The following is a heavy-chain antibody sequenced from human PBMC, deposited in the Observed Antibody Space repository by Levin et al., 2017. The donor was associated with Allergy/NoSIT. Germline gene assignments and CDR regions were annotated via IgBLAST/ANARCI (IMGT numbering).Heavy chain of an antibody. D-gene: IGHD2-2*01. CDR3: AREDCNTPSCLMSGEPGWDTHNKNWFDP. CDR2: IYYSGST. CDR1: GGSISRSSYY. J-gene: IGHJ5*02. V-gene: IGHV4-39*07. Sequence: SETLSLTCTVSGGSISRSSYYWGWIRQPPGKGLEWIGNIYYSGSTYYNPSLKSRVTISVDTSKNKFSLKLTSVTAADTAVYYCAREDCNTPSCLMSGEPGWDTHNKNWFDPWGQGTLVSVSS.